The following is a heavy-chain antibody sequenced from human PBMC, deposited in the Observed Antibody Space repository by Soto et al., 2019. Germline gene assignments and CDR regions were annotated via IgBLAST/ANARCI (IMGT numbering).Heavy chain of an antibody. CDR2: ISHSGGSL. V-gene: IGHV3-23*01. CDR3: ATSYFYDVRSSFSSEFDY. Sequence: PGGSLRLSCVASGFIFSNYAMSWVRQAPGKGLEWVSAISHSGGSLYYADSVKGRFTISRDNSKNTLYLQMHSLRAEDTALYYCATSYFYDVRSSFSSEFDYWGQGTLVTVSS. CDR1: GFIFSNYA. D-gene: IGHD3-22*01. J-gene: IGHJ4*02.